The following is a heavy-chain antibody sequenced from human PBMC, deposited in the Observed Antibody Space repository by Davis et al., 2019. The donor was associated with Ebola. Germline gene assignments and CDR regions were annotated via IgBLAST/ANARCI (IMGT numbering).Heavy chain of an antibody. J-gene: IGHJ6*02. Sequence: GGSLRLSCAASGFTFSSYAMHWVRQAPGKGLEWVAVISYDGNNKYYADSVKGRFTISRDNSKNTLYLQMNSLRAEDTAVYYCARDPGYSYGYRYGMDVWGQGTTVTVSS. V-gene: IGHV3-30-3*01. CDR1: GFTFSSYA. CDR2: ISYDGNNK. CDR3: ARDPGYSYGYRYGMDV. D-gene: IGHD5-18*01.